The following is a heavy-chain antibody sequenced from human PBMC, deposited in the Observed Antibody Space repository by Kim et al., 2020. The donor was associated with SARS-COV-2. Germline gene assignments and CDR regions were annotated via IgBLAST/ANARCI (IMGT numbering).Heavy chain of an antibody. D-gene: IGHD3-10*01. J-gene: IGHJ6*03. CDR3: ARVRITMVRGPRRDYMDV. CDR1: GGSFSGYY. Sequence: SETLSLTCAVYGGSFSGYYWSWIRQPPGKGLEWIGEINHSGSTNYNPSPKSRVTISVDTSKNQFSLKLSSVTAADTAVYYCARVRITMVRGPRRDYMDVWGKGTTVTVSS. V-gene: IGHV4-34*01. CDR2: INHSGST.